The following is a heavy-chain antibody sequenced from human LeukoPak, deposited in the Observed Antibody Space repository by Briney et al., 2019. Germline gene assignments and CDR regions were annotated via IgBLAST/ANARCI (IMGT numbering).Heavy chain of an antibody. V-gene: IGHV4-39*01. J-gene: IGHJ3*02. CDR3: ARLGGYCSSLNCYLGAFDI. CDR1: GGSISSDSYF. CDR2: IYYSGNT. Sequence: PSETLSLTCSVSGGSISSDSYFWGWVRQPPGRGLEWIGSIYYSGNTYYKPSLESRVTISVDTSKNQFSLKLTSVTAADTSVYYCARLGGYCSSLNCYLGAFDIWGQGTMVTVSS. D-gene: IGHD2-2*01.